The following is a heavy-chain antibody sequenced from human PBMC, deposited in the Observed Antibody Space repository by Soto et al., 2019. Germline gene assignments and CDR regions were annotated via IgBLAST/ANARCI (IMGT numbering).Heavy chain of an antibody. D-gene: IGHD1-7*01. J-gene: IGHJ4*02. CDR1: GDSFTSNNW. CDR3: ASRDPGTSVDY. CDR2: IYRTGST. V-gene: IGHV4-4*02. Sequence: PSETLSLTYSVSGDSFTSNNWWTWVRQPPGQGLEWIGEIYRTGSTNYNPSLKSRVTISLDKSENQFSLKVTSLTATDTAVYYCASRDPGTSVDYWGQGTLVTVSS.